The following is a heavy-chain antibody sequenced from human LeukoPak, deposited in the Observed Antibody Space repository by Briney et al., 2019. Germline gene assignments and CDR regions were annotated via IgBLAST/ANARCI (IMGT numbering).Heavy chain of an antibody. J-gene: IGHJ5*02. D-gene: IGHD3-3*01. CDR1: GGSFSGYY. Sequence: PSETLSLTCAVYGGSFSGYYWSWIRQPPGKGLEWIGEINHSGSTNYNPSLKSRVTISVDTSKNQFSLKLSSVTAADTAVYYCARANYDFWSGYIHWFNPWGQGTLVTVSS. CDR3: ARANYDFWSGYIHWFNP. V-gene: IGHV4-34*01. CDR2: INHSGST.